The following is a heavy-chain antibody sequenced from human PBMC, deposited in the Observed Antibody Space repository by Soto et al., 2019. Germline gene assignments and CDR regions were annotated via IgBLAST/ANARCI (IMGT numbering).Heavy chain of an antibody. J-gene: IGHJ6*02. V-gene: IGHV3-33*01. D-gene: IGHD2-2*01. CDR2: IWYDGSNK. CDR1: GFSFSSYG. Sequence: GGSLRLSCAASGFSFSSYGMHWVRQAPGKGLEWAAVIWYDGSNKYYADSVKGRFTISRDNSKNTLYLQMNSLRAEDTAVYYCARDRFSCSSTSCSHYYYYGMDVWGQGTTVTVSS. CDR3: ARDRFSCSSTSCSHYYYYGMDV.